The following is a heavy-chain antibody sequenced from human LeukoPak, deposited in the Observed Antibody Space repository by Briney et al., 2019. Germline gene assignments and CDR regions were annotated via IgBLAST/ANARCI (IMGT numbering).Heavy chain of an antibody. D-gene: IGHD6-13*01. CDR2: ISSSGSTI. J-gene: IGHJ4*02. Sequence: GGSLRLSCAASGFTFSSYDMNWVRQAPGKGLEWVSYISSSGSTIDYADSVKGRFTISRDNAKNSLYLQMNSLRAEDTAVYYCARDQGSWYWDYSGQGTLVIVSS. CDR1: GFTFSSYD. V-gene: IGHV3-48*03. CDR3: ARDQGSWYWDY.